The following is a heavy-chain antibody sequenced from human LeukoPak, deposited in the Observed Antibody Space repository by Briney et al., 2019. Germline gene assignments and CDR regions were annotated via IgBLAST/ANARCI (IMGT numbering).Heavy chain of an antibody. D-gene: IGHD3-10*01. CDR3: ATGSRRNWFDP. CDR1: GFTFSDYY. V-gene: IGHV3-11*01. CDR2: ISSSGSTI. Sequence: GGSLRLSCAASGFTFSDYYMSWIRQAPGKGLEWVSYISSSGSTIYYADSMKGRFTISRDNTKNSLYLQMNSLRAEDTAGYYCATGSRRNWFDPWGQGTLVTVSS. J-gene: IGHJ5*02.